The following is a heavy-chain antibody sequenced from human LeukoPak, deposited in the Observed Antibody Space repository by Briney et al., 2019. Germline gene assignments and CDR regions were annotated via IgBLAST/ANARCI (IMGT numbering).Heavy chain of an antibody. Sequence: GGSLRLSCAAAGFTFSSYAMSWGRQAPGKGLEWVSAISGSGGSTYYADSVKGRFTISRDNSKNTLYLQMNSLRAEDTAVYYCAKGDYCSSTSCYLFRYFDLWGRGTLVTVSS. J-gene: IGHJ2*01. D-gene: IGHD2-2*01. CDR2: ISGSGGST. CDR1: GFTFSSYA. V-gene: IGHV3-23*01. CDR3: AKGDYCSSTSCYLFRYFDL.